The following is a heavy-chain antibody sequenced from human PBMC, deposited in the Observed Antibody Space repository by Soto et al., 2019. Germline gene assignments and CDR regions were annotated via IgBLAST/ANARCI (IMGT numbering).Heavy chain of an antibody. Sequence: GGSLRLSCAAPGFTFSSYSMNWVRQAPGKGLEWVSYISSSSSAIYYADSVKGRFTISRDNAKNSLYLQMNSLRAEDTAVYYCARSSSGQHWFDYWGQGPLVTVSS. CDR3: ARSSSGQHWFDY. J-gene: IGHJ4*02. D-gene: IGHD6-19*01. CDR1: GFTFSSYS. CDR2: ISSSSSAI. V-gene: IGHV3-48*01.